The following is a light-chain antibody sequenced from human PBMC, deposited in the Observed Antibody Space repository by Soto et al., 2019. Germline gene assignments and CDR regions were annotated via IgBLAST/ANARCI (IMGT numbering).Light chain of an antibody. Sequence: QSALTQPASVSGSPGQSITISCTGTSSDVGGYNYVSWYQQHPGKAPKLMIYDVSNRPSGVSNRFSGSKSGNTASLTISGLQAEDEADYYCSSYTISSTRLYVFGPGTKLTVL. CDR2: DVS. V-gene: IGLV2-14*01. J-gene: IGLJ1*01. CDR3: SSYTISSTRLYV. CDR1: SSDVGGYNY.